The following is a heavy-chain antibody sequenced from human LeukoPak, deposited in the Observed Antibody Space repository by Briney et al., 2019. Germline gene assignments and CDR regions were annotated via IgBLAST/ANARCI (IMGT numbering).Heavy chain of an antibody. V-gene: IGHV3-48*03. CDR2: ISSSGGTI. CDR1: GFTFSSYE. CDR3: AELGITMIGGV. D-gene: IGHD3-10*02. J-gene: IGHJ6*04. Sequence: GGSLRLSCAASGFTFSSYEMNWVRQAPGEGLEWVSYISSSGGTIYYADSVKGRFTISRDNAKNSLYLQINSLRAEDTAVYYCAELGITMIGGVWGKGTTVTISS.